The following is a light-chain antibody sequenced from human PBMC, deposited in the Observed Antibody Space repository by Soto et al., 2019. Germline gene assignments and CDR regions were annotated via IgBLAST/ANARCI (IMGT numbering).Light chain of an antibody. V-gene: IGKV3-20*01. CDR1: QSVGSSH. Sequence: EIVLTQSPGTLSLSPGERATLSCRASQSVGSSHLAWYQQKPGQAPRLLIYGASSRATGIPDRFSGSGSGTDFTLTISRLEPDDVAVYYCQQYGSSPWWTFGQGTKVEIK. J-gene: IGKJ1*01. CDR3: QQYGSSPWWT. CDR2: GAS.